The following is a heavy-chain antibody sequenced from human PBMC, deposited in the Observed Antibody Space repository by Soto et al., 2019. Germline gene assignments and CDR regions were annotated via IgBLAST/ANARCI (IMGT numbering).Heavy chain of an antibody. V-gene: IGHV4-59*12. CDR2: IYYSGST. CDR3: ARVHDR. CDR1: GGSISSYY. Sequence: SETLSLTCTVSGGSISSYYWSWIRQPPGKGLEWIGYIYYSGSTNYNPSLKSRVTISVDTSKNQFSLKLSSVTAADTAVYYCARVHDRWGQGTLVTVSS. J-gene: IGHJ5*02.